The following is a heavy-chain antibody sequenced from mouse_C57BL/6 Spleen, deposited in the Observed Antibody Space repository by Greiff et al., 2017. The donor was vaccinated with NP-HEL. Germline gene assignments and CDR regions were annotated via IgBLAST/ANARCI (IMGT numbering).Heavy chain of an antibody. CDR1: GYTFTSYW. V-gene: IGHV1-50*01. Sequence: QVQLQQPGAELVKPGASVKLSCKASGYTFTSYWMQWVKQRPGQGLERIGEIDPSDSYTNYNQKFKGKATLTVDTSSSTAYMQLNSLTSEDDAVDYCARGASTVVAYYYAMDYWGQGTSVTVSS. D-gene: IGHD1-1*01. CDR3: ARGASTVVAYYYAMDY. CDR2: IDPSDSYT. J-gene: IGHJ4*01.